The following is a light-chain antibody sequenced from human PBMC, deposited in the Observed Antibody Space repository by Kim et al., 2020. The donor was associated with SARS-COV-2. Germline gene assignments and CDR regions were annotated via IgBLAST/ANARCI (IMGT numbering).Light chain of an antibody. CDR2: EVS. CDR1: SSDVGDYNY. Sequence: QSALTQPPSASGSPGQSVTIPCTGTSSDVGDYNYVSWFQQHPGKAPKLMIYEVSQRPSGVPDRFSGSKSGNTAFLTVSGLRAEDEAGYYCSSYAGSNNVVFGGGTQLTVL. J-gene: IGLJ2*01. CDR3: SSYAGSNNVV. V-gene: IGLV2-8*01.